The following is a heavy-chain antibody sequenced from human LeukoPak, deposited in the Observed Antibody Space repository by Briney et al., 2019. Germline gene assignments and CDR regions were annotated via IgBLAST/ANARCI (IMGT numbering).Heavy chain of an antibody. J-gene: IGHJ4*02. CDR3: ARVKFSGWYDWYFDY. V-gene: IGHV3-74*01. Sequence: GGSLRLSCAASGFTFSSYWMHWVRQAPGKGLVWVSRINSDGSSTSYADSVKGRFTISRDNAKNTLYLQMNSLRAEDTAVYYCARVKFSGWYDWYFDYWGQGTLVTVSS. CDR2: INSDGSST. CDR1: GFTFSSYW. D-gene: IGHD6-19*01.